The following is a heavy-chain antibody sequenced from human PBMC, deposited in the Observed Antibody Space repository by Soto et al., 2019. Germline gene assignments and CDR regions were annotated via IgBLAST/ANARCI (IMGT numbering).Heavy chain of an antibody. CDR3: AKGTYYYGSAPYYFDY. CDR2: ISDSGGST. Sequence: PGGSLRLSCAASGFTFSSYAMSWVRQAPGKGLEWVSGISDSGGSTYYADSVKGRVTISRDNSKNTLYLQMNSLRAEDTAVYYCAKGTYYYGSAPYYFDYWGQGTLVTVSS. V-gene: IGHV3-23*01. CDR1: GFTFSSYA. D-gene: IGHD3-10*01. J-gene: IGHJ4*02.